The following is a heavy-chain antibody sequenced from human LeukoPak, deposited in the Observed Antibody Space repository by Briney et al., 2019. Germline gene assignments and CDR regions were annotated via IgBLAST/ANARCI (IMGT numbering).Heavy chain of an antibody. J-gene: IGHJ4*02. CDR3: ARSIVVVPAAIDY. V-gene: IGHV4-30-4*01. CDR1: GGSISSGDYY. Sequence: SQTLSLTCTVSGGSISSGDYYWSWIRQPPGKGLEWIGYIYYSGSTYYNPSLKSRVTISVDTSKNQFSLKLSSATAADTAVYYCARSIVVVPAAIDYWGQGTLVTVSS. CDR2: IYYSGST. D-gene: IGHD2-2*01.